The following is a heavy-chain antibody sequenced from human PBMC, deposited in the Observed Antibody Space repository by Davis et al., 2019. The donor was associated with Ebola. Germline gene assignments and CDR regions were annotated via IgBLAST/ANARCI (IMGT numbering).Heavy chain of an antibody. CDR1: GGSISGYY. CDR3: ARDRSYYASGSYYG. Sequence: MPSETLSLTCTVSGGSISGYYWSWIRQPPGKGLEWIGYIYYSGSTNQNPSLKSRVTISVDTSKNQFSLKLSSVTAADTAMYYCARDRSYYASGSYYGWGKGTTFTVSS. CDR2: IYYSGST. J-gene: IGHJ6*04. V-gene: IGHV4-59*01. D-gene: IGHD3-10*01.